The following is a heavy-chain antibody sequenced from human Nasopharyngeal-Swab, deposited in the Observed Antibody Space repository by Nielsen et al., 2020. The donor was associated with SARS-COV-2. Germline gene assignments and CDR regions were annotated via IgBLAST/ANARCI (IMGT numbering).Heavy chain of an antibody. V-gene: IGHV3-30*03. CDR3: AREDGVNTNDY. CDR1: GFTVSRNH. J-gene: IGHJ4*02. Sequence: GGSLRLSCAASGFTVSRNHMNWVRQAPGKGLEWVAFIAHDASNEYYGDSVKGRFSISRDNAKNTLYLQMNSLRVEDTAVYFCAREDGVNTNDYWGQGTLVTVSS. D-gene: IGHD5-24*01. CDR2: IAHDASNE.